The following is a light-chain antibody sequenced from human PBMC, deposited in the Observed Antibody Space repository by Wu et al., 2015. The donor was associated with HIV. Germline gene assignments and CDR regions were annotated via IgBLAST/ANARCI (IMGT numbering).Light chain of an antibody. CDR3: QLGVT. V-gene: IGKV3-15*01. J-gene: IGKJ3*01. Sequence: EIVMTQSPATLSVSPGERATLSCRASQSVSSNLAWYQQKPGQAPRLLIYGASTRATGIPARFSGSGSGTEFTLTISSLQSEDFAVYYCQLGVTFGPGTKVDTK. CDR2: GAS. CDR1: QSVSSN.